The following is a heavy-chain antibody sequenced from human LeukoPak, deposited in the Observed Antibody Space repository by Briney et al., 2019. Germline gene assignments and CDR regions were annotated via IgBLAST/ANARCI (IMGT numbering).Heavy chain of an antibody. CDR1: GGSIRNSY. D-gene: IGHD2-15*01. Sequence: SETLSLTCTVSGGSIRNSYWSWIRQPAGKGLGWIGRIYSSGSAGYNPSLKSRVTMSVDTSKNQFSLRLDSVTAADTAVYYCARGAATIYYYYLDVWGNGTTVTVSS. V-gene: IGHV4-4*07. J-gene: IGHJ6*03. CDR3: ARGAATIYYYYLDV. CDR2: IYSSGSA.